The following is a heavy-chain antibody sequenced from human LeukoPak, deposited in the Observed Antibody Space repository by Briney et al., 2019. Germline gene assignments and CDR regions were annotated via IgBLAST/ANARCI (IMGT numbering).Heavy chain of an antibody. V-gene: IGHV4-59*08. CDR1: GGSISSYY. J-gene: IGHJ4*02. CDR2: IYYSGST. CDR3: ASHGDGSGTIDY. Sequence: SETLSLTCTVSGGSISSYYWSWIRQPPGKGLEWIGYIYYSGSTNYNPSLKSRVTISVDTSKNQFPLKLSSVTAADTAVYYCASHGDGSGTIDYWGQGTLVTVSS. D-gene: IGHD3-10*01.